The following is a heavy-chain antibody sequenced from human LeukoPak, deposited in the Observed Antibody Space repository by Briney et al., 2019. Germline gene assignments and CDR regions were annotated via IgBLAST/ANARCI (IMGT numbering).Heavy chain of an antibody. CDR1: GDSTSSSTYY. Sequence: SETLSLTCTVSGDSTSSSTYYWDWIRQAPGKGLEWIGNVYDSGTTHYNPSLKSRVTISGDTSKNQFSLKLNSVTAADTAIYYCATHRRSGSGGSENAFEIWGQGTMVTVSS. J-gene: IGHJ3*02. CDR2: VYDSGTT. D-gene: IGHD5-12*01. CDR3: ATHRRSGSGGSENAFEI. V-gene: IGHV4-39*01.